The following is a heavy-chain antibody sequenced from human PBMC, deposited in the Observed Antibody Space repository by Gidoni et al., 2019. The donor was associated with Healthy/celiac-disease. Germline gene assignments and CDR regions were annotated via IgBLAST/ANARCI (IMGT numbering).Heavy chain of an antibody. CDR1: GFTFSSYS. V-gene: IGHV3-21*01. J-gene: IGHJ4*02. CDR2: ISSSSSYI. CDR3: ARALLRHCSGGSCVGY. Sequence: EVQLVESGGGLVKPGGSLRLSCAASGFTFSSYSMNWVRQAPGQGLEWVSSISSSSSYIYYADSVKGRFTISRDNAKNSLYLQMNSLRAEDTAVYYCARALLRHCSGGSCVGYWGQGTLVTVSS. D-gene: IGHD2-15*01.